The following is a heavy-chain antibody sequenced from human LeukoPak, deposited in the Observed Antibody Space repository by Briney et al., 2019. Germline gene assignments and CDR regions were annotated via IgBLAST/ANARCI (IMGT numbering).Heavy chain of an antibody. CDR2: IHYSGTT. CDR1: GGSIRNYY. CDR3: AGPSGYPYGPHWLHP. J-gene: IGHJ5*02. Sequence: AETLSLTCSLSGGSIRNYYWTWIRGPTEEGVEGLGCIHYSGTTNYHPPLKSPLSISVDTSKNQLSPTVSPVTAADTAVYYCAGPSGYPYGPHWLHPWRQGTLVTVSS. V-gene: IGHV4-59*13. D-gene: IGHD5-18*01.